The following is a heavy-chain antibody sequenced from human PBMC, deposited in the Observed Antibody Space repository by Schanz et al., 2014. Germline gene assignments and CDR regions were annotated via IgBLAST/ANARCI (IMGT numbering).Heavy chain of an antibody. Sequence: QVQLVQSGAEVKKPGASVKVSCKASGYTFSSYGITWVRQAPGQGLEWMGWINGYNGHTLYAQKFQGRVTMTTDTSTSTSYMELTSLRFDDTAVYYCARGGYSSGWYDRDIAHFDYWGRGTLVTVSS. CDR2: INGYNGHT. CDR3: ARGGYSSGWYDRDIAHFDY. V-gene: IGHV1-18*01. CDR1: GYTFSSYG. J-gene: IGHJ4*02. D-gene: IGHD6-19*01.